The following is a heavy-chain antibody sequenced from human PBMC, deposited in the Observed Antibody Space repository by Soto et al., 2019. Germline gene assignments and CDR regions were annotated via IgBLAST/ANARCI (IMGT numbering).Heavy chain of an antibody. Sequence: QVQLQESGPGLVKPSQTLSLTCTVSGGSISSGGYYWSWIRQHPGKGLEWIGYSYYSGSTYYNPSLKSRVTISVDTSKNQFSLKLSSVTAADTSVYYCARHGRGSFTREYYFDYLGQGTLVTVSS. V-gene: IGHV4-31*03. CDR2: SYYSGST. CDR1: GGSISSGGYY. J-gene: IGHJ4*02. CDR3: ARHGRGSFTREYYFDY. D-gene: IGHD1-26*01.